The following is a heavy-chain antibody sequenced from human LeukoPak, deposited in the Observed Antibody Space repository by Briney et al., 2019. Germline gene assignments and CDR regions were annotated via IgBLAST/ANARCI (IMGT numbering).Heavy chain of an antibody. Sequence: GASVKDSSKDPGYTFSSYDVKWVRQATGQGLEWMGWVNPNSGDTAYAQNFQGRVTMTRDTSINTAYMELSSLRSEDTAVYYCARGARTHSFDYAGQGTLVTVSS. D-gene: IGHD1-14*01. CDR1: GYTFSSYD. J-gene: IGHJ4*02. CDR3: ARGARTHSFDY. CDR2: VNPNSGDT. V-gene: IGHV1-8*01.